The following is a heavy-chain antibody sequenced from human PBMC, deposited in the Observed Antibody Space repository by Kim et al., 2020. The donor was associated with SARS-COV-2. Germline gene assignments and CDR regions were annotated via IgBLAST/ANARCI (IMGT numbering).Heavy chain of an antibody. D-gene: IGHD5-12*01. V-gene: IGHV4-59*01. Sequence: NPSLKRRVTISVDTSKNQCSLKLSSVTAADTAVYYCAREAPSEDGYNFDYWGQGTLVTVSS. CDR3: AREAPSEDGYNFDY. J-gene: IGHJ4*02.